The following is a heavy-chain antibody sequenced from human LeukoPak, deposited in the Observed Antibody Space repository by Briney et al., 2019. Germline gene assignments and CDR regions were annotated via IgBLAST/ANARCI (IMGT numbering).Heavy chain of an antibody. CDR1: GFTFSSQH. V-gene: IGHV3-21*06. CDR3: VKNGWLDY. Sequence: NPGGSLRLSCAASGFTFSSQHMNWARQAPGKGLEWVAYISTSGDSTKYADSVEGRFTISRDNAENSLYLLMNSLRVEDTAVYYCVKNGWLDYWGQGILVTVSS. J-gene: IGHJ4*02. CDR2: ISTSGDST. D-gene: IGHD6-19*01.